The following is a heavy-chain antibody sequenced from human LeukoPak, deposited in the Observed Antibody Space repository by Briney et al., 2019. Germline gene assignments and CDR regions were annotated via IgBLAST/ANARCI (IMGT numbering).Heavy chain of an antibody. V-gene: IGHV1-69*05. CDR3: ARDQENSYYYYYMDV. Sequence: SVKVSCKASGGTFSSYAISWVRQAPGQRLEWMGGIIPIFGTANYAQKFQGRVTITTDESTSTAYMELSSLRSEDTAVYYCARDQENSYYYYYMDVWGKGTTVTVSS. CDR2: IIPIFGTA. CDR1: GGTFSSYA. J-gene: IGHJ6*03.